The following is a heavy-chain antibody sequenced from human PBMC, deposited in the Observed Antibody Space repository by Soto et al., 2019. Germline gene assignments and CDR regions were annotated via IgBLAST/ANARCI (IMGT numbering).Heavy chain of an antibody. CDR3: AKDPDRAYCSGGSCLWAFDI. CDR2: ISGSGGST. D-gene: IGHD2-15*01. Sequence: GGSLRLSCAASGFTFSSYAMSWVRQAPGKGLEWVSAISGSGGSTYYADSVKGRFTISRDNSKNTLYLQMNSLRAEDTAVYYYAKDPDRAYCSGGSCLWAFDIWGQGTMVTVSS. CDR1: GFTFSSYA. V-gene: IGHV3-23*01. J-gene: IGHJ3*02.